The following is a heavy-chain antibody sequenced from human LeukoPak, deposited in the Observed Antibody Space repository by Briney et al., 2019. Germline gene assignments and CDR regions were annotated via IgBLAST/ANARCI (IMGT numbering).Heavy chain of an antibody. CDR1: GFTFTNAW. J-gene: IGHJ4*02. CDR2: ISANGGGT. CDR3: AKESGALGAPLYDY. Sequence: PGGSLRLSCVDSGFTFTNAWMSWVRQAPGEGLEWVSGISANGGGTYYADSVKGRFTISRDNSKNMLYLQMNSLRAEDTAVYYCAKESGALGAPLYDYWGQGTLVTGSS. V-gene: IGHV3-23*01. D-gene: IGHD4/OR15-4a*01.